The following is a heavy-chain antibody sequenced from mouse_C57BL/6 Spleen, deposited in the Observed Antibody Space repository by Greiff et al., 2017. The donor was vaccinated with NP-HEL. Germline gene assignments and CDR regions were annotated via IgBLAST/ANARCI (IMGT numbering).Heavy chain of an antibody. CDR3: ARGGSSGYGFAY. D-gene: IGHD3-2*02. CDR2: IDPSDSYT. J-gene: IGHJ3*01. Sequence: QVHVKQPGAELVKPGASVKLSCKASGYTFTSYWMQWVKQRPGQGLEWIGEIDPSDSYTNYNQKFKGKATLTVDTSSSTAYMQLSSLTSEDSAVYYCARGGSSGYGFAYWGQGTLVTVSA. V-gene: IGHV1-50*01. CDR1: GYTFTSYW.